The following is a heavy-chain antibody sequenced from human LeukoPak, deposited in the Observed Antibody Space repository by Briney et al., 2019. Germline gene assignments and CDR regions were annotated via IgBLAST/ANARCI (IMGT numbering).Heavy chain of an antibody. D-gene: IGHD5-18*01. V-gene: IGHV3-30-3*01. Sequence: PGGSLRLSCAASGFTFSSYAMHWVRQAPGKGLEWVAVISYDGSNKYYADSVKGRFTISRDNSKNTLYLQMNSLRAEDTAVYYCARDDQGTAMVTSPGYWGQGTLVTVSS. CDR1: GFTFSSYA. J-gene: IGHJ4*02. CDR3: ARDDQGTAMVTSPGY. CDR2: ISYDGSNK.